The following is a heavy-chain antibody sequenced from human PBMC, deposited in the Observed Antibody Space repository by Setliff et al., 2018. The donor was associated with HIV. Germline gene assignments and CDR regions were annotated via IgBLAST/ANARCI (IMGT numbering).Heavy chain of an antibody. CDR3: ARGVERNYYESSGYYRY. CDR2: LYDTGRT. CDR1: GGSVIKDNFY. J-gene: IGHJ4*02. Sequence: SETLSLTCSVSGGSVIKDNFYWGWIRQAPAKGLEWIGTLYDTGRTYYNPPLKSRVSMSVDTSKNQFSLKMSSVTAADTAVYYCARGVERNYYESSGYYRYWGQGALVTVSS. D-gene: IGHD3-22*01. V-gene: IGHV4-39*07.